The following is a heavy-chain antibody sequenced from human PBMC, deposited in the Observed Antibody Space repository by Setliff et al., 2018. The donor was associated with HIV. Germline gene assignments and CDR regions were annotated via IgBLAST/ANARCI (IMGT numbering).Heavy chain of an antibody. CDR3: TRGSSGYSHAEYFQY. D-gene: IGHD3-22*01. CDR1: GYTFTSYY. V-gene: IGHV1-46*03. Sequence: ASVKVSCKASGYTFTSYYMHWVRQAPGQGLEWMGIIDPRGGSTSYAQKFQGKVTMTRDTSTSTVYMELSSLRSEDTAVYYCTRGSSGYSHAEYFQYWGQGTLVTSPQ. CDR2: IDPRGGST. J-gene: IGHJ1*01.